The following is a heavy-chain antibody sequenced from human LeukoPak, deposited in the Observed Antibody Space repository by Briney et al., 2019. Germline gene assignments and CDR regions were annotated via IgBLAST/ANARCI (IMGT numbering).Heavy chain of an antibody. D-gene: IGHD3-10*01. Sequence: PGGSLRLSCVASGFTFSSNWLHWVRQAPGKGLVWVSRISSDGSNTNYADSVKGRFTISRDNAKNTLYLQMDSLTAEDTAVYYCASRNFGSSPLDYWGQGTLVTVSS. CDR3: ASRNFGSSPLDY. J-gene: IGHJ4*02. V-gene: IGHV3-74*01. CDR2: ISSDGSNT. CDR1: GFTFSSNW.